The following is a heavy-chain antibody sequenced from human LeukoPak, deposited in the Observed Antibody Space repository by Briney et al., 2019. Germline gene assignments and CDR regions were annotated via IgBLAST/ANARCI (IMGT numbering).Heavy chain of an antibody. CDR2: IGTKGDT. Sequence: HAGGSLRLSCAASGLSFSSYDMHWVRQATGKGLEWVSAIGTKGDTYYSDSVRGRFTISRENGKSSLYLQMNSLRAGDTAVYYCAREMSDTVTWGWYFDLWGRGTLVTVSS. CDR3: AREMSDTVTWGWYFDL. V-gene: IGHV3-13*01. D-gene: IGHD4-17*01. CDR1: GLSFSSYD. J-gene: IGHJ2*01.